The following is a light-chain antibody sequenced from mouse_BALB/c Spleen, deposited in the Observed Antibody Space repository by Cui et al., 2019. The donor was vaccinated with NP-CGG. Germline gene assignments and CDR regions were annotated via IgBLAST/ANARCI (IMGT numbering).Light chain of an antibody. CDR2: GTN. CDR3: ALWYSNHWV. CDR1: IGTVIISNY. Sequence: QAVVTQESALTTSPGETVTLTCRSSIGTVIISNYANWVQEKPDHLFTGLIGGTNNRPPGVPARFSGSLIGDKAALTITGAQTEDEAIYFCALWYSNHWVFGGGTKLTVL. J-gene: IGLJ1*01. V-gene: IGLV1*01.